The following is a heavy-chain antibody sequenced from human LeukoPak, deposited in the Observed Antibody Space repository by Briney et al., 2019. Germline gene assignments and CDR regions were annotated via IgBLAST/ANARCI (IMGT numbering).Heavy chain of an antibody. Sequence: GGCLRLSCKGSGYSFTSYWISWVRQMPGKGLEWMGRIDPSDSYTNYSPSFQGHVTISADKSISTAYLQWSSLKASDTAMYYCARHFSYAFRMDVWGQGTTVTASS. V-gene: IGHV5-10-1*01. CDR1: GYSFTSYW. CDR3: ARHFSYAFRMDV. J-gene: IGHJ6*02. D-gene: IGHD3-16*01. CDR2: IDPSDSYT.